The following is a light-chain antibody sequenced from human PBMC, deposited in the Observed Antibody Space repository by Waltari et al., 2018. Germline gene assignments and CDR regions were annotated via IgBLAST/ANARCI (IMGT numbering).Light chain of an antibody. Sequence: DIQMTQSPASLSASVGDRVTIRCRTSQNINKFLNWYQHKAGKAPKLLIYGASTLQSGVPSRFSGSGSGTDFTLTISSLQPDDFATYYCHQTYNTPFFGQGTILDIK. CDR1: QNINKF. CDR2: GAS. V-gene: IGKV1-39*01. J-gene: IGKJ2*01. CDR3: HQTYNTPF.